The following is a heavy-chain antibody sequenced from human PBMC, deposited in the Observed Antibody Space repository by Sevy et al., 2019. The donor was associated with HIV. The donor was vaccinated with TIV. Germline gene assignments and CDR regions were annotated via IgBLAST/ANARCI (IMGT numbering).Heavy chain of an antibody. CDR3: TRLVYGDYVNYFDP. CDR1: SGSISSNTYY. Sequence: SETLSHTCTVSSGSISSNTYYWGWIRQPPGKGLEWIGTIYYTGSTYYSPSLKSRVSISVDTSKNQFSLKLISVTAADTAVYYCTRLVYGDYVNYFDPWGQGTLVTVSS. V-gene: IGHV4-39*01. J-gene: IGHJ5*02. CDR2: IYYTGST. D-gene: IGHD4-17*01.